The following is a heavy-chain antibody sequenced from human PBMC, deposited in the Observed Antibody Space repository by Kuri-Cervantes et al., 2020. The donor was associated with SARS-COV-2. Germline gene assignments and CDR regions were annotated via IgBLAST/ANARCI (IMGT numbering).Heavy chain of an antibody. D-gene: IGHD6-13*01. CDR1: GFTFSSYS. CDR2: ISWDGGST. Sequence: GGSLRLSCAASGFTFSSYSMNWVRQAPGKGLEWVSLISWDGGSTYYADSVKGRFTISRDNSKNSLYLQMNSLRAEDTALYYCASGFLAAAGTLEYWGQGNLVTVSS. V-gene: IGHV3-43D*04. J-gene: IGHJ4*02. CDR3: ASGFLAAAGTLEY.